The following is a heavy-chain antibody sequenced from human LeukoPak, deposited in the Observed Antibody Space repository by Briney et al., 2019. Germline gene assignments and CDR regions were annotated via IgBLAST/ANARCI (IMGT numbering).Heavy chain of an antibody. D-gene: IGHD1-26*01. Sequence: GASLTLSCVASGFRVNNYHMSWVRQTPEKGLEWVSVLHSGGGKFFADSVQGRFAISRDNSKNTVYLQMIGLKADDTAVYYCAREPTWHSPSQVDPWGQGTLVTVSS. CDR3: AREPTWHSPSQVDP. CDR1: GFRVNNYH. J-gene: IGHJ5*02. V-gene: IGHV3-66*01. CDR2: LHSGGGK.